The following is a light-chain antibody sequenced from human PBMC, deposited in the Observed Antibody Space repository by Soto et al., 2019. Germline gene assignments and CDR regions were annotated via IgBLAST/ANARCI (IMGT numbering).Light chain of an antibody. CDR1: SSNIGSNY. Sequence: QSVLTQPPSASGIPGQRVTISCSGSSSNIGSNYVYWYQQLPGTAPKLLIYTNDQRPSGVPDRFSGSKSGTSASLAISGLRSEDEADYFCAAWDGSLSGPVFGGGTKLTVL. V-gene: IGLV1-47*01. CDR3: AAWDGSLSGPV. J-gene: IGLJ2*01. CDR2: TND.